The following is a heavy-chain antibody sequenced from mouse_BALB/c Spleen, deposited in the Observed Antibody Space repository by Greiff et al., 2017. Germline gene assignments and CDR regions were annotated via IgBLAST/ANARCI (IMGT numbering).Heavy chain of an antibody. Sequence: VKLVESGPQLVRPGASVKISCKASGYSFTSYWMHWVKQRPGQGLEWIGMIDPSDSETRLNQKFKDKATLTVDKSSSTAYMQLSSPTSEDSAVYYCARHSSYYFDYWGQGTTLTVSS. CDR1: GYSFTSYW. V-gene: IGHV1S126*01. CDR2: IDPSDSET. CDR3: ARHSSYYFDY. J-gene: IGHJ2*01.